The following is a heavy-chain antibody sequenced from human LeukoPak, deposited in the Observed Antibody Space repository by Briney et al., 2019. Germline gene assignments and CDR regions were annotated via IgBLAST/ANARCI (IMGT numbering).Heavy chain of an antibody. CDR3: AKDRTTIVTGYPSYLFDY. CDR2: ISSSGGST. V-gene: IGHV3-23*01. CDR1: GFTFRSYA. D-gene: IGHD3-9*01. Sequence: PGGSLRLSCAASGFTFRSYAMSWVRQAPGKGLEWVSGISSSGGSTYYADSVKGRFTISRDNSKNTLYLQMNSLRAEDTAVYYCAKDRTTIVTGYPSYLFDYWGQGTLVTVSS. J-gene: IGHJ4*02.